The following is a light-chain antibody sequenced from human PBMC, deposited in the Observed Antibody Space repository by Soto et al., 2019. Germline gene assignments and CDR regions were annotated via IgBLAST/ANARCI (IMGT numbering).Light chain of an antibody. J-gene: IGKJ1*01. CDR2: GAS. Sequence: EIVLTQSPGTLSSSAGERATLTCSASQSVGNNLAWYQQKPGEAPRLLIYGASTRATGIPARFSGSGSGTEFTLTISSLQSEDFAVYYCQQYNNWPRTFGQGTKVDIK. CDR3: QQYNNWPRT. CDR1: QSVGNN. V-gene: IGKV3-15*01.